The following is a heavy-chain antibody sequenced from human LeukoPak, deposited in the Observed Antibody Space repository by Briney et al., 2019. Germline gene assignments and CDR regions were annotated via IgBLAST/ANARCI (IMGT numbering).Heavy chain of an antibody. CDR3: AKDTVKVATIRRVPHYMDV. J-gene: IGHJ6*03. CDR1: GFTFSSYA. CDR2: IRYDGSIQ. Sequence: GGSLRLSCAASGFTFSSYAMHWVRQAPGKGLEWVAFIRYDGSIQYYADSVKGRFTISRDNSKNTLYLQMNSLRAEDTALYYCAKDTVKVATIRRVPHYMDVWGKGTTVTISS. V-gene: IGHV3-30*02. D-gene: IGHD5-24*01.